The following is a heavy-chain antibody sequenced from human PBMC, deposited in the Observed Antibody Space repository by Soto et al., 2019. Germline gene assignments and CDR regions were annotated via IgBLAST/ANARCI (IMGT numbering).Heavy chain of an antibody. CDR2: ISDSGSTM. J-gene: IGHJ4*02. V-gene: IGHV3-48*03. Sequence: DVILVESGGGLARPGGSLRLSCATSGFSFSSFEMIWVRQAPGKGLEWISYISDSGSTMYYADSVKGRFTISRDNAKNSLYLQMSSLRVEDTALYYCARSTVTSDWGQGTQVTVSS. CDR3: ARSTVTSD. CDR1: GFSFSSFE. D-gene: IGHD4-17*01.